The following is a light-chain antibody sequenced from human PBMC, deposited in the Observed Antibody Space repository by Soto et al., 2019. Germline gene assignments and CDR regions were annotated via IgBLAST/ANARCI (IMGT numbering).Light chain of an antibody. V-gene: IGLV1-40*01. Sequence: QSVLAHPPSVSGAPGQKVTISCTGSSSNIGAGYDLHWYQQLPGTAPKLLLYGNSNRPSGVPDRFSGSKSGTSASLAITGLQAEDEADYYCQSYDSSLSAYVFGTGTKGTVL. CDR3: QSYDSSLSAYV. CDR1: SSNIGAGYD. CDR2: GNS. J-gene: IGLJ1*01.